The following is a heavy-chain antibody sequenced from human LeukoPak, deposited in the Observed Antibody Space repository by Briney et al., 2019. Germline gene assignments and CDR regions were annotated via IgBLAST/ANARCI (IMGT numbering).Heavy chain of an antibody. CDR3: ARGLDYDILTGSSFDP. V-gene: IGHV4-31*03. CDR2: IYYSGST. CDR1: GGSISSGGYY. J-gene: IGHJ5*02. D-gene: IGHD3-9*01. Sequence: SETLSLTCTVSGGSISSGGYYWSWIRQHPGKGLEWIGYIYYSGSTYYNPSLKSRVTISVDTSKNQFSLKLSSVTAADTAVYYCARGLDYDILTGSSFDPWGQGTLVTVSS.